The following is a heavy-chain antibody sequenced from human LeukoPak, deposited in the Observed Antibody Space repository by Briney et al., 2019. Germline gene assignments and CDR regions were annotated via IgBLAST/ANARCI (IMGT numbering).Heavy chain of an antibody. CDR1: GFIFSRYW. Sequence: GGSLRLSCVGSGFIFSRYWMHWVRQVPGKGPVWVSRLNGDGSSTSYADSVKGRFTISRDNAKNTLYLQMNSLRAEDTAVYYCARGYSAYGTDYWGQGTLVTVPS. D-gene: IGHD5-12*01. CDR2: LNGDGSST. J-gene: IGHJ4*02. V-gene: IGHV3-74*01. CDR3: ARGYSAYGTDY.